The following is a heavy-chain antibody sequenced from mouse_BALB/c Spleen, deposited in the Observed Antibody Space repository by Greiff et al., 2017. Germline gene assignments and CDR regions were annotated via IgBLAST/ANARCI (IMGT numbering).Heavy chain of an antibody. CDR3: TRLYYGYVGNAMDY. D-gene: IGHD2-2*01. CDR2: IRLKSNNYAT. V-gene: IGHV6-6*02. Sequence: DVKLVESGGGLVQPGGSMKLSCVASGFTFSNYWMNWVRQSPEEGLEWVAEIRLKSNNYATHYAESVKGRFTISRDDSKSSVYLQMNNLRAEDTGIYYCTRLYYGYVGNAMDYWGQGTSVTVSS. CDR1: GFTFSNYW. J-gene: IGHJ4*01.